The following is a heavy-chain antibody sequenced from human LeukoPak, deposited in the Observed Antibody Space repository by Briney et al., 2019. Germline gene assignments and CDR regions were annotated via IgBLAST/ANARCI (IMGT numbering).Heavy chain of an antibody. CDR3: ARLWFGELGGDY. V-gene: IGHV1-18*04. CDR1: GYTFTGYY. D-gene: IGHD3-10*01. Sequence: ASVKVSCKASGYTFTGYYMHWVRQAPGQGLEWMGWISAYNGNTNYAQKLQGRVTMTTDTSTSTAYMELRSLRSDDTAVYYCARLWFGELGGDYWGQGTLVTVSS. CDR2: ISAYNGNT. J-gene: IGHJ4*02.